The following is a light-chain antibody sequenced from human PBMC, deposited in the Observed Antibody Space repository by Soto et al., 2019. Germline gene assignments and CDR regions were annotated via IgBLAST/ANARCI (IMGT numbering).Light chain of an antibody. CDR3: YQYDSSSLT. J-gene: IGKJ4*01. CDR1: QSMSTNY. CDR2: GAS. V-gene: IGKV3-20*01. Sequence: EIVLAQSPDTLSLSPGERATLSCRTSQSMSTNYLAWYQQKSGQPPRLLIYGASIRATGIPDRFSGSGSGTDFTLTISRLEPEDFAVYYCYQYDSSSLTFGGGAKVEIK.